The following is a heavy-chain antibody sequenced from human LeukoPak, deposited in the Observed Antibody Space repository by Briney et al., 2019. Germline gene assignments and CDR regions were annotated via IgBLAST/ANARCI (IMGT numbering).Heavy chain of an antibody. CDR2: MNPNSGNT. J-gene: IGHJ4*02. V-gene: IGHV1-8*01. CDR1: GYTFTSYD. D-gene: IGHD3-22*01. Sequence: GASVNVSCKASGYTFTSYDINWVRQATGQGLEWMGWMNPNSGNTGYAQKFQGRVTMTRNTPISTAYMELSSLRSEDTAVYYCARGIHHYYDPPKVDYWGQGTLVTVSS. CDR3: ARGIHHYYDPPKVDY.